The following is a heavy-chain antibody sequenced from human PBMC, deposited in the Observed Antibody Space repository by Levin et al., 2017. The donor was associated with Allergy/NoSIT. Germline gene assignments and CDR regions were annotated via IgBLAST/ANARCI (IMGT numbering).Heavy chain of an antibody. D-gene: IGHD3-3*01. CDR1: GFSFSNNW. CDR2: IKQDGTEK. CDR3: AREGTHYDFWSRYRAYFFDY. Sequence: GSLRLSCAASGFSFSNNWMSWVRQAPGKGLEWVANIKQDGTEKNYVDSVKGRFTISRDSAKNSVYLQMSSLRAEDSAVYYCAREGTHYDFWSRYRAYFFDYWGQGTLVTVSS. V-gene: IGHV3-7*01. J-gene: IGHJ4*02.